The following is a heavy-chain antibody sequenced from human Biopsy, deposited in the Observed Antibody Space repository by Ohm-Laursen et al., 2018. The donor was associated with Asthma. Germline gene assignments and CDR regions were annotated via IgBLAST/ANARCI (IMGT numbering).Heavy chain of an antibody. Sequence: TLALTCPVSGASIKTDDHYWSWLRQPPGKGLEWFGFIHYSGSTSYNPSLKGGATISVDTSKNQLSLKPSSVTAADPAVYYCARASVAASSNWFDPWGQGTLVTVSS. V-gene: IGHV4-30-4*01. CDR2: IHYSGST. CDR3: ARASVAASSNWFDP. J-gene: IGHJ5*02. CDR1: GASIKTDDHY. D-gene: IGHD6-19*01.